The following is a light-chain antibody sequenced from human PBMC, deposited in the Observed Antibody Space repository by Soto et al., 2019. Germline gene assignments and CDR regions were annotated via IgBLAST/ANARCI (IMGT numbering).Light chain of an antibody. J-gene: IGKJ5*01. Sequence: EIVLTQSPCTLSFSPWERATLSCRASQSVSSSYLAWYQQKPGQAPRLLIYGASTRATGIPARFSGSGSGTEFTLTISSLQSEDFAVYYCQQYNNWPPITFGQGTRLEI. CDR3: QQYNNWPPIT. CDR2: GAS. CDR1: QSVSSSY. V-gene: IGKV3-15*01.